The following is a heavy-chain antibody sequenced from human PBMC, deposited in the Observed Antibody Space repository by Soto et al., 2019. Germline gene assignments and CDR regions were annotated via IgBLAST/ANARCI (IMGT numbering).Heavy chain of an antibody. J-gene: IGHJ5*02. CDR1: GGSFSGYY. V-gene: IGHV4-34*01. Sequence: SETLSLTCAVYGGSFSGYYWSWIRQPPGKGLEWIGEINHSGSTNYNQSLKSRVTISVDTSKNQFSLKLSSVTAADTAVYYCASDRMSEQQLVYNWFDPWGQGTLVTVSS. D-gene: IGHD6-13*01. CDR2: INHSGST. CDR3: ASDRMSEQQLVYNWFDP.